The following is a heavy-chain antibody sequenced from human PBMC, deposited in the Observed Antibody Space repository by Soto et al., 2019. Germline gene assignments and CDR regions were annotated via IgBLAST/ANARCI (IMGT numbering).Heavy chain of an antibody. V-gene: IGHV1-18*01. CDR1: GYTFTSYG. Sequence: GASVKVSCKASGYTFTSYGISWVRRAPGQGLEWMGWISAYNGNTNYAQKLQGRVTMTTDTSTSTAYMELRSLRSDDTAVYYRARVSSSWYVYYYYGMDVWGQGTTVTVSS. CDR3: ARVSSSWYVYYYYGMDV. CDR2: ISAYNGNT. D-gene: IGHD6-13*01. J-gene: IGHJ6*02.